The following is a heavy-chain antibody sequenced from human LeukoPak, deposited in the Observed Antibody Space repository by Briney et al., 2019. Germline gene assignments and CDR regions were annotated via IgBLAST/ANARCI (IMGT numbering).Heavy chain of an antibody. J-gene: IGHJ3*02. V-gene: IGHV3-21*01. CDR1: GFTFSSYS. Sequence: GGSLRLSCAASGFTFSSYSMNWVRQAPGKGLEWVSSISSSSSYIYYADSVKGRFTISRDNAKNSLYLRMNSLRAEDTAVYYCARDHTTVTTNAFDIWGQGTMVTVSS. CDR3: ARDHTTVTTNAFDI. CDR2: ISSSSSYI. D-gene: IGHD4-17*01.